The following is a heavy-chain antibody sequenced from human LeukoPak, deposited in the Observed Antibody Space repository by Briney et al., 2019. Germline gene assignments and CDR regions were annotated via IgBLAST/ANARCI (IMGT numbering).Heavy chain of an antibody. J-gene: IGHJ3*02. Sequence: ASVKVSCKASGYTFTSYGISWVRQAPGQGLEWMGWISAYNGNTNYAQKLQGRVTMTTDTSTGTAYMELRSLRSDDTAVYYCAREYCSSTSCDAFDIWGQGTMVTVSS. CDR3: AREYCSSTSCDAFDI. CDR1: GYTFTSYG. D-gene: IGHD2-2*01. CDR2: ISAYNGNT. V-gene: IGHV1-18*01.